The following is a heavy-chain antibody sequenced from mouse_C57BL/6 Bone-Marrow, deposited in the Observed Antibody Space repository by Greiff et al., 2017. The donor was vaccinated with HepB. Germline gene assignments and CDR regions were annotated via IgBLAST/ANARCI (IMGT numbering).Heavy chain of an antibody. CDR1: GFTFSSYA. CDR3: TRDGTGYYFDY. V-gene: IGHV5-9-1*02. J-gene: IGHJ2*01. CDR2: ISSGGDYI. D-gene: IGHD3-3*01. Sequence: EVMLVESGEGLVKPGGSLKLSCAASGFTFSSYAMSWVRQTPEKRLEWVAYISSGGDYIYYADTVKGRFTISRDNARNTLYLQMSSLKSEDTAMYYCTRDGTGYYFDYWGQGTTLTVSS.